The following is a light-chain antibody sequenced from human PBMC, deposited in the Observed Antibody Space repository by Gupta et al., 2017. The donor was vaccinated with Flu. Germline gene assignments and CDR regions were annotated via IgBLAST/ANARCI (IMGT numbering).Light chain of an antibody. V-gene: IGLV2-14*01. CDR1: SSDVGSDKY. CDR3: SSYTRSNTLL. CDR2: EVS. J-gene: IGLJ3*02. Sequence: SPGQSIAISCTGTSSDVGSDKYVFWYQRHPGKVPKLIIYEVSGRPSGVSDRFSGSKSGNTASLTISGLQAEDEADYFCSSYTRSNTLLFGGGTK.